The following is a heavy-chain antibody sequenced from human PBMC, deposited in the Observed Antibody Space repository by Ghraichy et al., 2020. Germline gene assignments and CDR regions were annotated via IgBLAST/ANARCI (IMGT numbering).Heavy chain of an antibody. Sequence: GGSLRLSCAASGFTFRTSSMNWVRQAPGKGLEWLSYISVTSATIYYADSVKDRFTISRDNARNSLYLQMNSLRAEDTAVYYCASAIEAPGINYWGRGTLVTGSS. CDR1: GFTFRTSS. D-gene: IGHD6-13*01. CDR2: ISVTSATI. CDR3: ASAIEAPGINY. J-gene: IGHJ4*02. V-gene: IGHV3-48*01.